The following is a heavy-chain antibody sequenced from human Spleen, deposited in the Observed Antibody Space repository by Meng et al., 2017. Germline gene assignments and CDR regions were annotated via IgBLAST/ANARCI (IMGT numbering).Heavy chain of an antibody. CDR2: INHSGST. V-gene: IGHV4-34*01. Sequence: QGQLQQWGAGLFKPSETLSPTCVVSGGSFSDYYWSWIRQPPGKGLEWIGEINHSGSTNYNPSLESRATISVDTSQNNLSLKLSSVTAADSAVYYCARGPTTMAHDFDYWGQGTLVTVSS. CDR3: ARGPTTMAHDFDY. J-gene: IGHJ4*02. D-gene: IGHD4-11*01. CDR1: GGSFSDYY.